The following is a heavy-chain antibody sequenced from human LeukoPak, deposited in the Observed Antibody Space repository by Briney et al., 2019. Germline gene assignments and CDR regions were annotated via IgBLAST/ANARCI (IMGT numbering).Heavy chain of an antibody. CDR1: GYTFTGYY. Sequence: GASVKVSCKASGYTFTGYYMHWVRQAPGQGLEWMGWINPNSGGTNYAQKFQGWVTMTRDTSISTAYMELRSLRSDDTAVYYCARVGTGYCSGTSCSLDAFDIWGQGTMVTVSS. CDR3: ARVGTGYCSGTSCSLDAFDI. J-gene: IGHJ3*02. V-gene: IGHV1-2*04. CDR2: INPNSGGT. D-gene: IGHD2-2*01.